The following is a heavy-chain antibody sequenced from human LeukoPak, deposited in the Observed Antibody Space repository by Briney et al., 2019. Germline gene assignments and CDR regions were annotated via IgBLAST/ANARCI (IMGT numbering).Heavy chain of an antibody. CDR2: IYTSGST. CDR1: GGSISSGDNY. J-gene: IGHJ4*02. CDR3: ARVTGYMTEDYFGY. Sequence: SETLSLTCTVSGGSISSGDNYWSWIRQPAGKGLEWIGRIYTSGSTNYNPSLKSRVTISVDTSKNQFSLRLSSVTAADTAVYYCARVTGYMTEDYFGYWGQGTLITVSS. D-gene: IGHD6-13*01. V-gene: IGHV4-61*02.